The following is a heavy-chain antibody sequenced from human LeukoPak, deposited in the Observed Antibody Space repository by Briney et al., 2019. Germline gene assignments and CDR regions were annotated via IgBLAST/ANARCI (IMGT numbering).Heavy chain of an antibody. CDR2: IVVGSGNT. CDR3: AADSNVDLFDY. Sequence: SVKVSCKASGFTFTSSAMQWVRQARGQRLEWTGWIVVGSGNTNYAQKFQERVTITRDMSTSTACMELSSLRSEDTAVYYCAADSNVDLFDYWGQGTLVTVSS. D-gene: IGHD5-12*01. J-gene: IGHJ4*02. V-gene: IGHV1-58*02. CDR1: GFTFTSSA.